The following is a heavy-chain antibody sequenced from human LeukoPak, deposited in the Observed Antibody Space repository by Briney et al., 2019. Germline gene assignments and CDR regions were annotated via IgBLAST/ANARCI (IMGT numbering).Heavy chain of an antibody. CDR1: GFTFSSYE. D-gene: IGHD2-15*01. CDR2: ISSSSSYI. J-gene: IGHJ4*02. V-gene: IGHV3-21*01. CDR3: ARVRMVVFDY. Sequence: GGSLRLSCAASGFTFSSYEMNWFRQAPGRGLEWVSSISSSSSYIYYADSVKGRFTISRDNAKNSLYLQMNSLRAEDTAVYYCARVRMVVFDYWGQGTLVTVSS.